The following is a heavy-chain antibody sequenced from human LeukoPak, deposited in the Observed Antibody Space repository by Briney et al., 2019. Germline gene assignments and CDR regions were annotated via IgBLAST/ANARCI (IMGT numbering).Heavy chain of an antibody. Sequence: PGGSLRLSCAASGFTFSTYWMRSVRQAPGKGLLGVAQINSDGSSTSYADSVKGRFTISRDNAKNTLYLQMNSLRAEDTAVYYCAKDGPQLRGYWGQGTLVTVSS. D-gene: IGHD6-6*01. CDR1: GFTFSTYW. CDR2: INSDGSST. CDR3: AKDGPQLRGY. J-gene: IGHJ4*02. V-gene: IGHV3-74*01.